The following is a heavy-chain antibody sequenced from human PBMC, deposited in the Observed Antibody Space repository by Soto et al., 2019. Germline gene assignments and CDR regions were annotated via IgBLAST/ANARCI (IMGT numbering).Heavy chain of an antibody. CDR2: ISGSGVST. D-gene: IGHD1-1*01. V-gene: IGHV3-23*01. Sequence: GGSLRLSCGVSGGIFSDYAISWVRQAPGKGLEWVSGISGSGVSTYYAASVKGRFTISRDNSNNTLFLQMSGLRADDEAVYYWAKRKWDYTGSAFDIWGQGKMVTVSS. CDR3: AKRKWDYTGSAFDI. CDR1: GGIFSDYA. J-gene: IGHJ3*02.